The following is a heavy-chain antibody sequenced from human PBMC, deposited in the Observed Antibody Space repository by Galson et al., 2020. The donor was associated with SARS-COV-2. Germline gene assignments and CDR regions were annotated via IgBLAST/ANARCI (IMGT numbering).Heavy chain of an antibody. J-gene: IGHJ4*02. CDR3: ARDFGSSSEVFDF. D-gene: IGHD2-15*01. Sequence: GGSLRLTCAASGFTFSSYGMHWVRQAPGKGLEWVAVIWYDGSNKYYADSVKGRFTISRDNSKNTLYLQMNSLRAEDTAVYYCARDFGSSSEVFDFWGQGILVSVSS. CDR1: GFTFSSYG. V-gene: IGHV3-33*01. CDR2: IWYDGSNK.